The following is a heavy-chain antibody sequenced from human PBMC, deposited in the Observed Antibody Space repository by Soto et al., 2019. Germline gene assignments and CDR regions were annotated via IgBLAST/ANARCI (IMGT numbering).Heavy chain of an antibody. D-gene: IGHD2-21*01. Sequence: EVQLVESGGGLVRPGGSLRLSCAASGFTFSSLTLHWVRQAPGRGLEWGSYIDWNGNYIKYADSATGRFTTSRDNAKKSLYLQLNNLTSADTAVYFCATVYCGGTSCHVGILHVWGQGTMVVVSS. V-gene: IGHV3-21*01. CDR3: ATVYCGGTSCHVGILHV. CDR1: GFTFSSLT. J-gene: IGHJ3*01. CDR2: IDWNGNYI.